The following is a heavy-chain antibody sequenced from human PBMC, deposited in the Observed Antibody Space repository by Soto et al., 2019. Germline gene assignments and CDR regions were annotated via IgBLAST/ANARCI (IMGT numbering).Heavy chain of an antibody. D-gene: IGHD3-3*01. V-gene: IGHV1-8*01. Sequence: GASVKVSCKASGYTFTSYDINWVRQATGQGLEWMGWMNPNSGNTGYAQKFQGRVTMTRNTSISTAYMELSSLRSEDTAVYYCARSAEVLRFLEWLPRKPIPYNWFDPWGQGTLVTVSS. J-gene: IGHJ5*02. CDR3: ARSAEVLRFLEWLPRKPIPYNWFDP. CDR2: MNPNSGNT. CDR1: GYTFTSYD.